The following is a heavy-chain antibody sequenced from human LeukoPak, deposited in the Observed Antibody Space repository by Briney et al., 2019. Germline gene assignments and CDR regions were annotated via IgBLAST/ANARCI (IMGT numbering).Heavy chain of an antibody. CDR3: ATTTAMVRGAAFDP. CDR2: IYYSGST. D-gene: IGHD3-10*01. Sequence: SETLSLTCTVSGDSISSSSYSWGWIRQPPGKGLEWIGSIYYSGSTYYNPSLKSRVTISVDTSKNQFSLKLSSVTAADTAVYYCATTTAMVRGAAFDPWGQGTLVTVSS. J-gene: IGHJ5*02. CDR1: GDSISSSSYS. V-gene: IGHV4-39*01.